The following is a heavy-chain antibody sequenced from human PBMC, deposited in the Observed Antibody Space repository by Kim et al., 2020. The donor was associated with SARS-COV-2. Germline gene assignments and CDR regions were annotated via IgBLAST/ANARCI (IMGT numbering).Heavy chain of an antibody. V-gene: IGHV4-59*08. D-gene: IGHD3-22*01. Sequence: SETLSLTCTVSGGSISSYYWSWIRQPPGKGLEWIGYIYYSGSTNYNPSLKSRDTISVDTSKNQFSLKLSSVTAADTAVYYCARLYYYEGGPDAFDIWGQGTMVTVSS. CDR2: IYYSGST. J-gene: IGHJ3*02. CDR1: GGSISSYY. CDR3: ARLYYYEGGPDAFDI.